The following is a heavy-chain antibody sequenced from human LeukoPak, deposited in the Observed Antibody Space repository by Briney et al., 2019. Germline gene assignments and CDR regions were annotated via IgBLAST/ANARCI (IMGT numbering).Heavy chain of an antibody. CDR1: GFTFSSYS. D-gene: IGHD5-12*01. CDR2: ISSSSSYI. CDR3: ARDQVGRRGYSGYVGY. J-gene: IGHJ4*02. Sequence: PGGSLRLSCAASGFTFSSYSMNWVRQAPGKGLEWVSSISSSSSYIYNADSVKGRFTISRDNSKNTLYLQMNSLRAEDTAVYYCARDQVGRRGYSGYVGYWGQGTLVTVSS. V-gene: IGHV3-21*01.